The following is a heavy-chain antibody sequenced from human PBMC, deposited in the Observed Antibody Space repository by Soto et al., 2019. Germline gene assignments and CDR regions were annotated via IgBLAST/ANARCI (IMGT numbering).Heavy chain of an antibody. Sequence: QVQLVQSGAEVKKPGASMKVSCKASGYIFANHYIHWVRQAPGQGLEWMGIINPSGGSTNYLQKFQGRVTMTRDTSTSTVYMELSSLRSEDTAVYFCARADYYDGSGFYYDYWVQGTLVTVSS. CDR2: INPSGGST. D-gene: IGHD3-22*01. J-gene: IGHJ4*02. CDR3: ARADYYDGSGFYYDY. V-gene: IGHV1-46*01. CDR1: GYIFANHY.